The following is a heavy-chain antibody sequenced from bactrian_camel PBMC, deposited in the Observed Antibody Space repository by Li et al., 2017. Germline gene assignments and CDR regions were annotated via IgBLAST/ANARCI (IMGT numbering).Heavy chain of an antibody. J-gene: IGHJ4*01. V-gene: IGHV3S40*01. Sequence: DVQLVESGGGLVRPGGSLTLSCKVSGGTFSSYAMNWVRQAPGKGLEWVSGITSGGGVSLYYADSVKGRFTISRDNAKNTVYLQLNSPTTEDMAMYYCATEGDAGSFNYWGQGTQVTVS. CDR1: GGTFSSYA. CDR2: ITSGGGVSL. CDR3: ATEGDAGSFNY. D-gene: IGHD1*01.